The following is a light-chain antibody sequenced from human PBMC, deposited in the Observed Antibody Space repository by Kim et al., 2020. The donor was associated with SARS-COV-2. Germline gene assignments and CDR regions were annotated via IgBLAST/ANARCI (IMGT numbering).Light chain of an antibody. V-gene: IGKV3-20*01. CDR1: QSVSSSY. J-gene: IGKJ1*01. Sequence: SQGERATLACRASQSVSSSYLAWYQQKPGQAPRLRIYGASSRATGIPDRFSGSGSGTDFTLTISRLEPEDFAVYYCQQYGSSLTTFGQGTKVDIK. CDR2: GAS. CDR3: QQYGSSLTT.